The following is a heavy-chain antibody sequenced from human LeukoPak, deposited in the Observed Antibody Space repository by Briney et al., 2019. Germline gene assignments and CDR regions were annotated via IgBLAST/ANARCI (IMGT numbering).Heavy chain of an antibody. J-gene: IGHJ5*02. CDR1: GFTFSSYW. Sequence: PGGSLRLSCAASGFTFSSYWMSWVRQAPGKGLEWVANIKQHGSEKYYVDSVKGRFTISRDNAKNSLYLQMNSLRAEDTAVYYCARIPDSSGWWRNWFDPWGQGTLVTVSS. CDR2: IKQHGSEK. D-gene: IGHD6-19*01. V-gene: IGHV3-7*01. CDR3: ARIPDSSGWWRNWFDP.